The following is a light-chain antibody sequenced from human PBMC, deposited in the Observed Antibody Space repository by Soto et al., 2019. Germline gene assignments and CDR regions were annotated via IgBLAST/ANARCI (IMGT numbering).Light chain of an antibody. CDR2: GAS. V-gene: IGKV3-20*01. Sequence: DIVLTQSPGTLSLSPGESTTLSCRGSQSVSSSYLAWYQQKPGQAPRLLIYGASNRATGIPDRFTGSGSGTEFTLTISRLQSEDFAVYYCQKYNNWPLTCGGGTKVDIK. CDR1: QSVSSSY. J-gene: IGKJ4*01. CDR3: QKYNNWPLT.